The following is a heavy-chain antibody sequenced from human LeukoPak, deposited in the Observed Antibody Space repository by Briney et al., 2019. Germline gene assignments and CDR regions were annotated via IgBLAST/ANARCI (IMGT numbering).Heavy chain of an antibody. D-gene: IGHD2-21*02. Sequence: SETLSLTCTVSGGPITSGSYYWTWIRQHPGKGLEWIGYIYYSGITYYNPSLKSRLTISLDTSKSQFSQKLSSVTAADTAVYYCASGGDSQRLAGAFDIWGQGTMVTVSS. CDR3: ASGGDSQRLAGAFDI. V-gene: IGHV4-31*03. CDR2: IYYSGIT. CDR1: GGPITSGSYY. J-gene: IGHJ3*02.